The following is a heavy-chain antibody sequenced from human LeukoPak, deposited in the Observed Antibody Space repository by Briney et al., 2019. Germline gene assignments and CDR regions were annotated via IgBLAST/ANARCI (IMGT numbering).Heavy chain of an antibody. CDR2: LSGSGGTT. V-gene: IGHV3-23*01. CDR3: AKSHDYGELTFDY. J-gene: IGHJ4*02. Sequence: GGSLRLSCAASGFTFSSYTMNWVRQAPGKGLVWVSALSGSGGTTNYADSVKGRFTISRDNSKNTLYLQMNSLRAEDTAVYYCAKSHDYGELTFDYWGQGTLVTVSS. CDR1: GFTFSSYT. D-gene: IGHD4-17*01.